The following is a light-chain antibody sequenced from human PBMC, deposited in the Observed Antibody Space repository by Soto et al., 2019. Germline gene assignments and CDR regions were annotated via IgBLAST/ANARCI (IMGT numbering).Light chain of an antibody. Sequence: EIVLAQSPGTLSLSPGETATLSCRASQSVTSRYLAWYQQKPGQAPRLLIYGASDRATGIPARFSGSGSGTDFTLTISSLEPEDFAVYYCQHRSNWPPGITFGQGTRLEIK. CDR1: QSVTSRY. J-gene: IGKJ5*01. V-gene: IGKV3-11*01. CDR3: QHRSNWPPGIT. CDR2: GAS.